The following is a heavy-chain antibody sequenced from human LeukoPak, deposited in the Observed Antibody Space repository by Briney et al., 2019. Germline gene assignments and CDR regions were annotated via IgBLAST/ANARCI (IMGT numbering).Heavy chain of an antibody. CDR1: GFSFTYST. D-gene: IGHD1/OR15-1a*01. Sequence: GESLRLSCAASGFSFTYSTMNWFRLAPEKGLEWVSSITSSSGNIYYSDSVRGRFTVSRDNAKNSLYLQMNSLIAEDSAVYYCVRIPNNAGFPNWFDPWGQGTLVSVSS. J-gene: IGHJ5*02. V-gene: IGHV3-21*01. CDR3: VRIPNNAGFPNWFDP. CDR2: ITSSSGNI.